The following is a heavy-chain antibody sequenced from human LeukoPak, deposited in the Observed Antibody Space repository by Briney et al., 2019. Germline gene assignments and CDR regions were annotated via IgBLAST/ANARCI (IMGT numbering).Heavy chain of an antibody. CDR2: IKKDGSEK. Sequence: GGSLRLSCAASGFTFSSYWMSWVRQAPGKGLEWVANIKKDGSEKYYVDSVKGRFTISRDNSKNTLYLQMNSLRAEDTAVYYCANGDYYYYYMDVWGKGTTVTVSS. D-gene: IGHD4-17*01. CDR1: GFTFSSYW. V-gene: IGHV3-7*01. CDR3: ANGDYYYYYMDV. J-gene: IGHJ6*03.